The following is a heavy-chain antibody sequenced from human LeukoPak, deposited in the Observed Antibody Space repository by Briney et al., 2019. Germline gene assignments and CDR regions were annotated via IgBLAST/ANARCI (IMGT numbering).Heavy chain of an antibody. D-gene: IGHD6-19*01. J-gene: IGHJ4*02. V-gene: IGHV3-23*01. CDR3: AAGYSSGWYVRYFGY. CDR1: GFTFSSYA. CDR2: ISGSGGST. Sequence: GGSLRLSCAASGFTFSSYAMSWVRQAPGKGLEWVSAISGSGGSTYYADSVKGRFTISRDNSKNTLYLQMNSLRAEDTAVYYCAAGYSSGWYVRYFGYWGQGTLVTVSS.